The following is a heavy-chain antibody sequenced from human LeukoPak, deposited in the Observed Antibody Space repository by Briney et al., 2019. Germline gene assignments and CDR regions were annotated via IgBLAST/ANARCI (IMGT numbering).Heavy chain of an antibody. CDR3: GRVGTVTSTGMDV. CDR1: GGSFSGYY. Sequence: SETLSLTCAVYGGSFSGYYWSWIRQPPGKGLEWIGEINHSGSTNYNPSLKSRVTISVDTSKNQFSLKLSSVTAADTAVYYCGRVGTVTSTGMDVGGKGPTVTVPS. J-gene: IGHJ6*04. D-gene: IGHD4-17*01. V-gene: IGHV4-34*01. CDR2: INHSGST.